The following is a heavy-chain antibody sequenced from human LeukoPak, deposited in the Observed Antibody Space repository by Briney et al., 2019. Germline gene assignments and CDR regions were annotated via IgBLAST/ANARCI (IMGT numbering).Heavy chain of an antibody. Sequence: PGGSLRLSCAASGFTFSSYWMSWVRQAPGKRLEWVANIKQDGSEKYYVDSVKGRFTISRDKAKNSLYLQMNSLRAEDTAVYYCARDRYYYGSGSPTELDYWGQGTLVTVSS. V-gene: IGHV3-7*01. CDR2: IKQDGSEK. D-gene: IGHD3-10*01. CDR3: ARDRYYYGSGSPTELDY. CDR1: GFTFSSYW. J-gene: IGHJ4*02.